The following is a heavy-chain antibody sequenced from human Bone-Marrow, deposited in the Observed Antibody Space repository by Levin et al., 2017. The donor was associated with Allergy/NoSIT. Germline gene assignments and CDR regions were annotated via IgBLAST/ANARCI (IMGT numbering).Heavy chain of an antibody. D-gene: IGHD2-8*01. CDR2: ISYDGSNK. J-gene: IGHJ4*02. CDR1: GFTFSSYG. V-gene: IGHV3-30*18. CDR3: AKDNGGSRGYFDY. Sequence: LSLTCAASGFTFSSYGMHWVRQAPGKGLEWVAVISYDGSNKYYADSVKGRFTISRDNSKNTLYLQMNSLRAEDTAVYYCAKDNGGSRGYFDYWGQGTLVTVSS.